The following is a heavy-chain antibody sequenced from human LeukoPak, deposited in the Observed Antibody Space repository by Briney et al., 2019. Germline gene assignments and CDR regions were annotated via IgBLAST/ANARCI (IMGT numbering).Heavy chain of an antibody. CDR2: INHSGST. D-gene: IGHD3-22*01. V-gene: IGHV4-34*01. Sequence: PSETLSLTCAVYGVSFSGYYWSWIRQPPGKGLEWIGEINHSGSTNYNPSLKSRVTISVDTSKNQFSLKLSSVTAADTAVYYCARGLYYYDSSGYYPYYFDYWGQGTLVTVSS. J-gene: IGHJ4*02. CDR1: GVSFSGYY. CDR3: ARGLYYYDSSGYYPYYFDY.